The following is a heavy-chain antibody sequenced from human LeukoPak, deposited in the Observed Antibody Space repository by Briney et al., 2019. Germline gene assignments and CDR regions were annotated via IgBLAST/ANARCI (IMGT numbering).Heavy chain of an antibody. CDR3: ARGLGGYKSH. J-gene: IGHJ4*02. D-gene: IGHD5-24*01. Sequence: SETLSLTCTVSGGSISSYYWSWIRQPPGKGLEWIGYIYYSGSTNYNPSLKSRVTISVDTSKNQFSLKLSSVTAADTAVYYCARGLGGYKSHWGQGTLVTVSS. V-gene: IGHV4-59*01. CDR2: IYYSGST. CDR1: GGSISSYY.